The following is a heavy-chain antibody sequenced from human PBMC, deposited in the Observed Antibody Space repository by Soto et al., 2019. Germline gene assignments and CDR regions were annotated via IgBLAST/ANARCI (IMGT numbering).Heavy chain of an antibody. CDR3: ARDQGDG. D-gene: IGHD2-21*02. V-gene: IGHV3-33*01. Sequence: PVGSLRLSCAASGFTFSSYGMHWVSQAPGKGLEWVAVIWYDGSDTYYADSVKGRFTISRDNSKNTLYLQMNSLRADDTAVYYCARDQGDGWGQGTLVTVSS. CDR2: IWYDGSDT. J-gene: IGHJ4*02. CDR1: GFTFSSYG.